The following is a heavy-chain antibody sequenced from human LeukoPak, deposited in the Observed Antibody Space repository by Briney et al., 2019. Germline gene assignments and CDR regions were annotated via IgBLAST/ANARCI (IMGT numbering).Heavy chain of an antibody. J-gene: IGHJ4*02. Sequence: SETLSLTCTVSDGSISSGDYYWSWIRQPPGKGLEWIGYIYYSGSTYYNPYLKSRVTISVDTSKNQFSLKLSSVTAANTAVYYCARQPSSGSSLPTDYFDYGGQGTLVTVFS. CDR3: ARQPSSGSSLPTDYFDY. D-gene: IGHD6-13*01. CDR2: IYYSGST. CDR1: DGSISSGDYY. V-gene: IGHV4-30-4*08.